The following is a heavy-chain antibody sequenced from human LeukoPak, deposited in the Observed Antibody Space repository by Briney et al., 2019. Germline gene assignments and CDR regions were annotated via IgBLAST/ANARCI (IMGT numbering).Heavy chain of an antibody. Sequence: GGSLRLSCAASGFTFSDYYMSWIRQAPGKGLEWVSYISSSSSYTNYADSVKGRFTISRDNSKNTLYLQMNSLRAEDTAVYYCAKDSYSSSWYSPFDYWGQGTLVTVSS. CDR3: AKDSYSSSWYSPFDY. CDR2: ISSSSSYT. D-gene: IGHD6-13*01. J-gene: IGHJ4*02. CDR1: GFTFSDYY. V-gene: IGHV3-11*06.